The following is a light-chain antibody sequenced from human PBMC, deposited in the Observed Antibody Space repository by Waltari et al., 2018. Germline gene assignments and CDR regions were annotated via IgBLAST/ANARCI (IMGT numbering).Light chain of an antibody. Sequence: EIVMTQSPATLSVSPGERATLSCRPSQSVSSNLAWYQQKPGQAPRLLIYGASPRATGIPARFSGSGSGTEFTLTISSLQSEDFAVYYCQQYHNWPPLTFGGGTKVEIK. V-gene: IGKV3-15*01. CDR3: QQYHNWPPLT. J-gene: IGKJ4*01. CDR2: GAS. CDR1: QSVSSN.